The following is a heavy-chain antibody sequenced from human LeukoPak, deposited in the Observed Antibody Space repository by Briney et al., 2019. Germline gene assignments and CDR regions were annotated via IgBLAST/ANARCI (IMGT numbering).Heavy chain of an antibody. CDR3: TRAPYSNYVNLDN. CDR1: EFTFGYYA. CDR2: IRSKAYGGTT. D-gene: IGHD4-11*01. Sequence: GGSLRLSCTASEFTFGYYAMSWVRQAPGKGLEWVGFIRSKAYGGTTEYAASVKGRFTISRDDSKSIAYLQMNSLRTEDTAVYYCTRAPYSNYVNLDNWGQGTLVTVSS. J-gene: IGHJ4*02. V-gene: IGHV3-49*04.